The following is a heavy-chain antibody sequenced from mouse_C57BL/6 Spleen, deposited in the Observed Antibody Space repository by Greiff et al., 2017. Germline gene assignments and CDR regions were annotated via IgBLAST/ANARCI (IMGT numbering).Heavy chain of an antibody. J-gene: IGHJ4*01. Sequence: VQLQQPGAELVKPGASVKMSCKASGYTFTSYWITWVKQRPGQGLEWIGDIFPGSGSTNYNEKFKSKATLTVDTSSSTAYMQLSSLTSEDSAVYYCARKGDEGYYAMDYWGQGTSVTVSS. CDR1: GYTFTSYW. CDR3: ARKGDEGYYAMDY. D-gene: IGHD3-3*01. V-gene: IGHV1-55*01. CDR2: IFPGSGST.